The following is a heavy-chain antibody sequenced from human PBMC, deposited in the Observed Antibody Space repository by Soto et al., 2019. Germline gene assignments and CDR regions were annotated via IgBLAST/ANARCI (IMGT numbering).Heavy chain of an antibody. Sequence: SETLSLTCTVSGGSISSGGYYWSWIRQHPGKGLEWIGYIYYSGSTYYNPSLKSRVTISVDTSKNQFSLKLSSVTAADTAVYYCARDRAAGTVWFDPWGQGTLVTVSS. CDR2: IYYSGST. D-gene: IGHD6-13*01. CDR1: GGSISSGGYY. CDR3: ARDRAAGTVWFDP. V-gene: IGHV4-31*03. J-gene: IGHJ5*02.